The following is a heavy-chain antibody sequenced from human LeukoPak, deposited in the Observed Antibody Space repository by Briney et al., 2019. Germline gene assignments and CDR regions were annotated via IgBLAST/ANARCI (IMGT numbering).Heavy chain of an antibody. J-gene: IGHJ4*02. V-gene: IGHV3-30-3*01. CDR3: ARESPFRTSGSSHFDY. Sequence: GGSLRLSCAASGFTFSSYAMHWVRQAPGKGLEWVAVISYDGSNKYYADSVKGRFTISRDNSKNTLYLQMNSLRAEDTAVYYCARESPFRTSGSSHFDYWGQGTLVTVSS. CDR2: ISYDGSNK. D-gene: IGHD1-26*01. CDR1: GFTFSSYA.